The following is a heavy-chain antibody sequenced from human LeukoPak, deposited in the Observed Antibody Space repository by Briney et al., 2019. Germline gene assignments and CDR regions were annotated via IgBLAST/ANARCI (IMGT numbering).Heavy chain of an antibody. D-gene: IGHD3-10*01. CDR1: GYSISSGYF. CDR2: IYHSGSA. J-gene: IGHJ5*02. V-gene: IGHV4-38-2*01. Sequence: SETPSLTCGVSGYSISSGYFWGWIRQPPGKGLEWIGSIYHSGSAYYNPSLKSRVTISVDTSRNQFSLNLSSVTAADTAVYYCARSPNLLWNWLDPWGQGTLVTVSS. CDR3: ARSPNLLWNWLDP.